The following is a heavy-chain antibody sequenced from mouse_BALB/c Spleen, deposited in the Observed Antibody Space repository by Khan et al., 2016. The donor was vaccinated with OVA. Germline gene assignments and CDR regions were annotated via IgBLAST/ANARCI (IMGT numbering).Heavy chain of an antibody. CDR2: INPSTGYT. D-gene: IGHD1-1*01. Sequence: QVQLKQSWAELAKPGASVKMSCKASGYTFINYWILWVKQRPGQGLEWIGYINPSTGYTEYNQTFKDKATLTADKSSSTAYMQLSSLTSEDSAVYYCARRGLRWDFDYWGQGTTLTVSS. CDR3: ARRGLRWDFDY. V-gene: IGHV1-7*01. J-gene: IGHJ2*01. CDR1: GYTFINYW.